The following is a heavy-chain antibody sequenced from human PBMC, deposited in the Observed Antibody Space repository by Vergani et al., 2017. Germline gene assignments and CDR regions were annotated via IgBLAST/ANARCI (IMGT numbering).Heavy chain of an antibody. V-gene: IGHV1-69*05. CDR1: GGTFSSYA. CDR2: IIPIFGTA. J-gene: IGHJ4*02. D-gene: IGHD3-10*01. CDR3: AGDMGDVRGISFDY. Sequence: QVQLVQSGAEVKKPGSSVKVSCKASGGTFSSYAISWVRQAPGQGLEWMGGIIPIFGTANYAQKFQGRVTMTTDTSTSTAYMERRSLRSDDTAVYYCAGDMGDVRGISFDYGGQGTRVSVSS.